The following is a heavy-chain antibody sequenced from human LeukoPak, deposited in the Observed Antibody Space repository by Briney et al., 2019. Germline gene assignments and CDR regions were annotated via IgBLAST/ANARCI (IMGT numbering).Heavy chain of an antibody. J-gene: IGHJ4*02. V-gene: IGHV3-30*02. Sequence: GESLRLSCAASGFTFTTYWMSWVRQPPGKGLEWVAFIRYDGSKKYYADSVKGRFTISRDNSKNTLYLQMNSLRAEDTAVYYCAKEIWPTVTTPGWTYFDYWGQGALVTVSS. CDR1: GFTFTTYW. D-gene: IGHD4-17*01. CDR3: AKEIWPTVTTPGWTYFDY. CDR2: IRYDGSKK.